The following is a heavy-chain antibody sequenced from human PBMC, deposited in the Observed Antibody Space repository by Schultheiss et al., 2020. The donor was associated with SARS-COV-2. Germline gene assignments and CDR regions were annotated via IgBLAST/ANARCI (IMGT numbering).Heavy chain of an antibody. CDR3: ARGGYDSSGWVDY. Sequence: SETLSLTCTVSGGSVSSGSYYWSWIRQPPGKGLEWIGYIYYSGSTYYNPSLKSRVTISVDTSKNQFSLKLSSVTAADTAVYYCARGGYDSSGWVDYWGQGTLVTVSS. V-gene: IGHV4-61*01. D-gene: IGHD3-22*01. CDR1: GGSVSSGSYY. CDR2: IYYSGST. J-gene: IGHJ4*02.